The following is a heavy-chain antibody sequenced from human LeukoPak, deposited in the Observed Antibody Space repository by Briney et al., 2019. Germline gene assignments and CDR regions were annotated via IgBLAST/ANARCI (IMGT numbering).Heavy chain of an antibody. D-gene: IGHD3-16*02. CDR2: IYDSGST. J-gene: IGHJ4*02. CDR3: ARENHDYVWGYYRRTEFFDS. V-gene: IGHV4-59*01. CDR1: GDSIRPYY. Sequence: SQTLAIICTVSGDSIRPYYWNWLRQSPGKGLEWIGYIYDSGSTNFNPSLKSRLTISIDPSKNQFFLKLNSVTAADTAIYYCARENHDYVWGYYRRTEFFDSWGQGFLGTVSS.